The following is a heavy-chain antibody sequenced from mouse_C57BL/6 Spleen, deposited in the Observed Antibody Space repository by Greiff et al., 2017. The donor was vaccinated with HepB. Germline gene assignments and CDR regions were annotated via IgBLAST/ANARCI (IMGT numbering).Heavy chain of an antibody. V-gene: IGHV1-64*01. Sequence: QVQLQQPGAELVKPGASVKLSCKASGYTFTSYWMHWVKQSPGQGLEWIGMIHPNSGSTNYNEKFKSKATLTVDKSSSTAYMQLSSLTSEDSAVYYCASFSNGEEEWFAYWGQGTLVTVSA. CDR1: GYTFTSYW. D-gene: IGHD4-1*01. CDR3: ASFSNGEEEWFAY. J-gene: IGHJ3*01. CDR2: IHPNSGST.